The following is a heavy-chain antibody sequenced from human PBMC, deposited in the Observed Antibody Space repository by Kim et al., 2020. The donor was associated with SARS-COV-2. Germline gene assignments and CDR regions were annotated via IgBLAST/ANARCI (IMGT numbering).Heavy chain of an antibody. D-gene: IGHD3-22*01. J-gene: IGHJ4*02. V-gene: IGHV3-30*02. Sequence: DSVKGRFTISRDNSKNTLYMQMNSLGAEDTAVYYCAKEIYVSSGYYYEGYWGQGTLVTVSS. CDR3: AKEIYVSSGYYYEGY.